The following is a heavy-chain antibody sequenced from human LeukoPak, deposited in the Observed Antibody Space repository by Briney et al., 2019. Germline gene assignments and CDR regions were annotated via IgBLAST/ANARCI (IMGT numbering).Heavy chain of an antibody. V-gene: IGHV4-59*01. CDR3: ARVGGDGHSSGDWFDP. D-gene: IGHD3-22*01. CDR1: GGSISSYS. CDR2: FYHSGST. Sequence: SETLSLTCNVSGGSISSYSWSWIRQPPGKGLEWIGYFYHSGSTNYNPSLKSRVTISVDTSKNQFSLKLSSVTAADTAVYYCARVGGDGHSSGDWFDPWGQGTLVTVSA. J-gene: IGHJ5*02.